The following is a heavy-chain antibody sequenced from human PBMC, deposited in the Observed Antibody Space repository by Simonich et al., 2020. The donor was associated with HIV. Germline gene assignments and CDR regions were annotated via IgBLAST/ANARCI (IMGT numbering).Heavy chain of an antibody. D-gene: IGHD5-18*01. CDR2: INHSGST. J-gene: IGHJ4*02. V-gene: IGHV4-38-2*01. CDR3: ARLTVYSYGTYYFDY. CDR1: GYSISSGYY. Sequence: QVQLQESGPGLVKPSETLSLTCAVSGYSISSGYYWGWIRQPPGKGLEWIGEINHSGSTNYNPSLKSRVTISVDTSKKQFSLKVRSVTVADTALYYCARLTVYSYGTYYFDYWGQGTLVTVSS.